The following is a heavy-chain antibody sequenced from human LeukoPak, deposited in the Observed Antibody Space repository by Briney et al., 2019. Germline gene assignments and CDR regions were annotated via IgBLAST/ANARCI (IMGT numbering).Heavy chain of an antibody. D-gene: IGHD3-22*01. Sequence: QPGGALRLSRAGSGSPFSRYWMSWGRQGPGKGLGWVANIKQDGREKYYVDSVKGRFTISRDNAKNSLYLQMTRLRAEDPAVYYCARDLPDSSGYYGYYYYYMDVWGKGTTVTVSS. CDR2: IKQDGREK. V-gene: IGHV3-7*01. CDR1: GSPFSRYW. CDR3: ARDLPDSSGYYGYYYYYMDV. J-gene: IGHJ6*03.